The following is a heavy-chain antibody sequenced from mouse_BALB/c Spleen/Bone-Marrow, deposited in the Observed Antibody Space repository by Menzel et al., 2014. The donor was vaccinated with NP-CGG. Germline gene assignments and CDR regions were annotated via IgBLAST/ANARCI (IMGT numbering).Heavy chain of an antibody. Sequence: QVQLQQSGAEMVRPGSSVKISCKASGYAFSNNWMNWMKQRPGQGLEWIGQIYPGDGDTNYNGKFKGKATLTADKSSSIAYMQLSSLTSEDSAVYFCHYFGSDYYVMDYWGRGTSVTVSS. J-gene: IGHJ4*01. CDR2: IYPGDGDT. D-gene: IGHD1-1*01. V-gene: IGHV1-80*01. CDR3: HYFGSDYYVMDY. CDR1: GYAFSNNW.